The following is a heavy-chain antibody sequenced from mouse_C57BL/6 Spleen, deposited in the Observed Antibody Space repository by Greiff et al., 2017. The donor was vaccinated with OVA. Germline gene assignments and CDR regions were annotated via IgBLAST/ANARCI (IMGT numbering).Heavy chain of an antibody. CDR3: AREGYYYGSSYVDY. D-gene: IGHD1-1*01. Sequence: EVQLQQSGPELVKPGASVKMSCKASGYTFTDYNMHWVKQSHGKSLEWIGYINPNNGGTRYNQKFKGKATLTVNKSSSTAYMELRSLTSEDSAVYYCAREGYYYGSSYVDYWGQGTTLTVSS. CDR2: INPNNGGT. CDR1: GYTFTDYN. J-gene: IGHJ2*01. V-gene: IGHV1-22*01.